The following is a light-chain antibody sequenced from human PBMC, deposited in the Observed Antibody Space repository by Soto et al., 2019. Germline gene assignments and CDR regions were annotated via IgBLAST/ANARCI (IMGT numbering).Light chain of an antibody. J-gene: IGLJ1*01. Sequence: QSSLNQPSSLSGAPGQSITISCPGSSSDVGAYTSVSWYQQHPGKAPKLMIYEVNNRPSEVSNRFSGSKSGNTASLTISGLQPEDEADYYCSAYTTTSTLIFRTGNKGTVL. CDR2: EVN. CDR1: SSDVGAYTS. V-gene: IGLV2-14*01. CDR3: SAYTTTSTLI.